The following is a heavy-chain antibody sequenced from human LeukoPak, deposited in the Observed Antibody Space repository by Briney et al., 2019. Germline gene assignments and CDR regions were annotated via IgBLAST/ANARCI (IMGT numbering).Heavy chain of an antibody. CDR2: ISAYNGNT. Sequence: GASVKVSCKASGYTFISYGISWVRQAPGQGLEWMGWISAYNGNTNYAQKLQGRVTMTTDTSTSTAYMELRSLRSDDTVVYYCARDDGYCSGGSCPYYYYGMDVWGQGTTVTVSS. J-gene: IGHJ6*02. V-gene: IGHV1-18*01. D-gene: IGHD2-15*01. CDR1: GYTFISYG. CDR3: ARDDGYCSGGSCPYYYYGMDV.